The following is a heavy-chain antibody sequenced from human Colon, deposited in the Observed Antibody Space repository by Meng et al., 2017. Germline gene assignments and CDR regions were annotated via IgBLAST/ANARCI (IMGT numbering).Heavy chain of an antibody. CDR1: GFTFSSYE. CDR3: ARGTLSLAD. D-gene: IGHD2-15*01. Sequence: GGSLRLSCIVSGFTFSSYEMTWVRQAPGKGLECVANINKDGSEQYYVDFVKGRFTISRDNAKNSLHLQMNSLRAEDTAVYYCARGTLSLADWGQGMLVNVAS. CDR2: INKDGSEQ. J-gene: IGHJ4*02. V-gene: IGHV3-7*01.